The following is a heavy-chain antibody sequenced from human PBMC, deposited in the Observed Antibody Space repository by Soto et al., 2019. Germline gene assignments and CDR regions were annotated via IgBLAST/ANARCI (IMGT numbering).Heavy chain of an antibody. J-gene: IGHJ6*03. CDR1: GGSSSSGGYY. D-gene: IGHD2-15*01. CDR3: ARAASESCSGGSCYYCDYMDV. CDR2: VYYSGST. Sequence: QVQLQESGPGLLKPSPTLSLTCAVSGGSSSSGGYYWSWIRQQPGTGLEWIGYVYYSGSTYYNPSLKSRVTISVDTSKTQFSLKLSSVTAADTAVYYCARAASESCSGGSCYYCDYMDVWGKGTTVTVSS. V-gene: IGHV4-31*11.